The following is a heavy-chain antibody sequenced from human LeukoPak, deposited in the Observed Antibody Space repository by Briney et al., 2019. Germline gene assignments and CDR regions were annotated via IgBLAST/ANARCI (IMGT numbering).Heavy chain of an antibody. CDR2: ISGSSSSI. J-gene: IGHJ4*02. CDR1: GFTFSSHS. Sequence: GGSLRLSCAASGFTFSSHSMNWVRQAPGKGLEWVSSISGSSSSIYYADSVKGRFTISRDNAKNSLYLQMNSLRADDTAVYYCATPPSTVPRGKFDYWGQGTLVTVSS. D-gene: IGHD4-17*01. CDR3: ATPPSTVPRGKFDY. V-gene: IGHV3-21*06.